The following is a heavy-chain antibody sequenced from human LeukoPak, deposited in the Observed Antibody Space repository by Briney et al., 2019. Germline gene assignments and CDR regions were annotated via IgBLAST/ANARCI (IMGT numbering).Heavy chain of an antibody. J-gene: IGHJ4*02. CDR2: ISGSGGST. D-gene: IGHD2-2*01. CDR3: AKVPYCSSTSCQLDY. CDR1: GFTFSSYA. Sequence: GGSLRLSCAASGFTFSSYAMSWVRQAPGKGLEWVSVISGSGGSTYYADSVKGRFTISRDNSKNTLYLQMNSLRAEDTAVYYCAKVPYCSSTSCQLDYWGQGTLVTVSS. V-gene: IGHV3-23*01.